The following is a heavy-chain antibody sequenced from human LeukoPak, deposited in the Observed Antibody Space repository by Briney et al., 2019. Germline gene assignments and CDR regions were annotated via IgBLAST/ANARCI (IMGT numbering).Heavy chain of an antibody. CDR3: ARGATNDFWSGYGWFDP. CDR2: ISYDGSNT. V-gene: IGHV3-30-3*01. D-gene: IGHD3-3*01. J-gene: IGHJ5*02. CDR1: GFTFNYYT. Sequence: HPGGSLRLSCVASGFTFNYYTVHWVRQAPGKGLEWVALISYDGSNTYYAASVKGRFTISRDNSKNTLYLQMNSLRAEDTAIYYCARGATNDFWSGYGWFDPWGQGTLVTVSS.